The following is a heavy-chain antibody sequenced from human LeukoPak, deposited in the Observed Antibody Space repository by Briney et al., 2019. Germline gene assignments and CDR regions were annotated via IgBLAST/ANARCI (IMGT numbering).Heavy chain of an antibody. V-gene: IGHV4-4*02. CDR2: IYHSGST. J-gene: IGHJ6*03. CDR1: GGSISSSNW. Sequence: PSETLSLTCAVSGGSISSSNWWSWVRQPPGKGLEWIGEIYHSGSTNYNPSLKSRVTISVDTSKNQFSLKLSSATAADTAVYYCARHSRITMVRARKKPSYYYMDVWGKGTTVTISS. D-gene: IGHD3-10*01. CDR3: ARHSRITMVRARKKPSYYYMDV.